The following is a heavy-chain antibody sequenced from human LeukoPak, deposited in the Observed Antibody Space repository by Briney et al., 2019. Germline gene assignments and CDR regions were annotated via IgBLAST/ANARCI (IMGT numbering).Heavy chain of an antibody. V-gene: IGHV4-34*01. D-gene: IGHD6-13*01. Sequence: KPGGSLRLSCAASGFTFSRSAMSWVRQSPGKGLEWIGEVNPSGNTNYNPSLKSRVTISVDTSKNHFSLNLNPVTAADTAVYYCARGSGSWYPYWGQGSLVTVSS. CDR3: ARGSGSWYPY. J-gene: IGHJ4*02. CDR2: VNPSGNT. CDR1: GFTFSRSA.